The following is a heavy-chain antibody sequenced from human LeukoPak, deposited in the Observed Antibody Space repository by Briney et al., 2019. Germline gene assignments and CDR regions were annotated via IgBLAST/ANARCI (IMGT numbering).Heavy chain of an antibody. D-gene: IGHD3-9*01. V-gene: IGHV4-34*01. Sequence: SETLSLTCAVYGGSFSGYYWSWIRQPPGKGLEWIGEINHSGSTNYNPSLKSRVTISADTSKNQFSLKLSSVTAADTAVYYCARGTLRYFDWSPGGWFDPWGQGTLVTVSS. J-gene: IGHJ5*02. CDR3: ARGTLRYFDWSPGGWFDP. CDR1: GGSFSGYY. CDR2: INHSGST.